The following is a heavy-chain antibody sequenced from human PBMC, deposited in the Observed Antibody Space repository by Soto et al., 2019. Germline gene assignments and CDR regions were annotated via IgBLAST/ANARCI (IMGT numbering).Heavy chain of an antibody. J-gene: IGHJ4*02. CDR1: GFTFSAYG. Sequence: GGSLRLSCEVSGFTFSAYGMHWVPQAPGKGLEWVAAISHDGTNKNYGDSVKGRFTISRDNSKKTLDLQMNSLRPEDTALYYCAKSPGMFYYDSSCYYHYDDWGQGALVTVSS. CDR3: AKSPGMFYYDSSCYYHYDD. CDR2: ISHDGTNK. V-gene: IGHV3-30*18. D-gene: IGHD3-22*01.